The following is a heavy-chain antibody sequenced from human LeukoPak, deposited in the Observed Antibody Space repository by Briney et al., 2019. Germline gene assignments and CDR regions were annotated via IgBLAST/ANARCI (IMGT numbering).Heavy chain of an antibody. V-gene: IGHV4-34*01. CDR2: INHSGST. D-gene: IGHD2-15*01. Sequence: SETLSLTCAVYGGSFSGYYWSWIRQPPGKGLEWIGEINHSGSTNYNPSLKSRVTISVDTSKNQFSLKLSSVTAAYTAVYYCAVATPILWFDPWGQGTLVTVSS. J-gene: IGHJ5*02. CDR1: GGSFSGYY. CDR3: AVATPILWFDP.